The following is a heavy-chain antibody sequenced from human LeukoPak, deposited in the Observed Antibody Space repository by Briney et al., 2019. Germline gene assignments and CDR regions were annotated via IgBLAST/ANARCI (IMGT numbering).Heavy chain of an antibody. CDR2: INHSGST. Sequence: SQTLSLTCAVYGGSFSGYYWSWIRLPPGKGLEWIGEINHSGSTNYNPSLKSRVTISVDTSKNQFSLKLSSVTAADTAVYYCARQGEIVVVPAASNWFDRWGQGTLVTVSS. CDR3: ARQGEIVVVPAASNWFDR. D-gene: IGHD2-2*01. V-gene: IGHV4-34*01. CDR1: GGSFSGYY. J-gene: IGHJ5*02.